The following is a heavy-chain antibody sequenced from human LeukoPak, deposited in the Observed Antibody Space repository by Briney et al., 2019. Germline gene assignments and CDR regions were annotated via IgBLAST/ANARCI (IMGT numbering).Heavy chain of an antibody. CDR2: IKQDGSEK. D-gene: IGHD3-3*01. Sequence: PGGSLRLSCAASGFTFSRYWMSWVRQAPGKGLEWVANIKQDGSEKYYVDSVKGRFTISRDNAKNSLYLQMNSLRAEDTAVYYCARDQYDTWSRRGNFDSWGQGTLVIVSS. V-gene: IGHV3-7*03. J-gene: IGHJ4*02. CDR1: GFTFSRYW. CDR3: ARDQYDTWSRRGNFDS.